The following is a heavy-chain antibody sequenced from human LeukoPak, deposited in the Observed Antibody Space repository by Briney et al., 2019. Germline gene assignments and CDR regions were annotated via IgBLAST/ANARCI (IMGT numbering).Heavy chain of an antibody. CDR3: AKDQGIVGATTFDY. J-gene: IGHJ4*02. Sequence: PGGSLRLSCTASGFTFGDYAMSWFRQAPGKGLEWVAFIRYDGSNKYYADSVKGRFTISRDNSKNTLYLQMNSLRAEDTAVYYCAKDQGIVGATTFDYWGQGTLVTVSS. CDR2: IRYDGSNK. CDR1: GFTFGDYA. V-gene: IGHV3-30*02. D-gene: IGHD1-26*01.